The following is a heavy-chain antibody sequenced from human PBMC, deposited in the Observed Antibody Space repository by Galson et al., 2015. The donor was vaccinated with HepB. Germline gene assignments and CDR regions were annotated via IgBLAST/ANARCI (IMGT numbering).Heavy chain of an antibody. CDR1: GGSISSYY. Sequence: ETLSLTCTVSGGSISSYYWSWIRQPPGKGLEWIGYIYYSGSTNYNPSLKSRVTISVDTSKNQFSLKLSSVTAADTAVYYCARDRGSSIFWDYWGQGTLVTVSS. CDR2: IYYSGST. D-gene: IGHD3-3*01. V-gene: IGHV4-59*01. J-gene: IGHJ4*02. CDR3: ARDRGSSIFWDY.